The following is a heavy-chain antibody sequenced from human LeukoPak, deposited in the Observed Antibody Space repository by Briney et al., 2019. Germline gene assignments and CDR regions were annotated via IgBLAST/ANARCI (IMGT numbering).Heavy chain of an antibody. CDR1: SGSISGYS. D-gene: IGHD2-2*01. CDR3: ARVGSVVVPEALGYWFDP. Sequence: PSETLSLTCIVSSGSISGYSWSWIRQPPGKGLEWIGYIYHSGSTSYNPSLKSRVTMSLDTSRNLFSLKVNSVTSADTAVYYCARVGSVVVPEALGYWFDPWGQGTLVTVSS. V-gene: IGHV4-59*01. CDR2: IYHSGST. J-gene: IGHJ5*02.